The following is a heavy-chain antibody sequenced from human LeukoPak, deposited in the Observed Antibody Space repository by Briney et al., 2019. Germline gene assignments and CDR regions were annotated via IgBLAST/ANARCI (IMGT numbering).Heavy chain of an antibody. J-gene: IGHJ4*02. V-gene: IGHV3-49*04. CDR1: GFTLGEYA. D-gene: IGHD1-26*01. CDR2: IRSKAYGGTT. Sequence: SLRLSCAASGFTLGEYAMRWVRHAPGKGLEGGGFIRSKAYGGTTEYAAPVKGRFTMSRDDSKSIAYLQMNSLKTEDTAVYYCTRVVSGSYFIPPDYWGQGTLVTVSS. CDR3: TRVVSGSYFIPPDY.